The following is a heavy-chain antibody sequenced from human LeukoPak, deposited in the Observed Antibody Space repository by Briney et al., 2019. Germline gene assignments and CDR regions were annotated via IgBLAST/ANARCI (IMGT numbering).Heavy chain of an antibody. V-gene: IGHV3-74*01. CDR3: VRDLRQCMGGACYA. J-gene: IGHJ5*02. Sequence: GGSLRLSCAASGFTFSSHWMYWVRQAPGKGLVWVSRINSDGSTTNYADSVKGRFTISRDNAKNTLYLQMNSLRAEDAAEFYCVRDLRQCMGGACYAWGQRTRVTVSS. D-gene: IGHD2-21*02. CDR1: GFTFSSHW. CDR2: INSDGSTT.